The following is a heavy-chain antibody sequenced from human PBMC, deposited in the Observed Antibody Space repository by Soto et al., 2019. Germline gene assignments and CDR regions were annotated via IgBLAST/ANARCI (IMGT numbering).Heavy chain of an antibody. J-gene: IGHJ4*02. D-gene: IGHD1-1*01. CDR1: GGTFSSYA. CDR2: IIPIFGTA. CDR3: AGARNWNDGFDY. Sequence: SVKVSCKASGGTFSSYAISWVRQAPGQGLEWMGGIIPIFGTANYAQKFQGRVTITADESTSTAYMELSSLRSEDTAVYYCAGARNWNDGFDYWGQGTLVTVSS. V-gene: IGHV1-69*13.